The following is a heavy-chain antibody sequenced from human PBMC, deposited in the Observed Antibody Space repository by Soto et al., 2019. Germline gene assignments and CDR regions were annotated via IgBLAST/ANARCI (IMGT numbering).Heavy chain of an antibody. CDR2: ISNDGGTQ. D-gene: IGHD3-3*01. CDR3: ARDIWSGNYKWFDS. Sequence: VGSLRLSCAASTLTVSLYGIQWVRQAPGKGLDWVAFISNDGGTQYYADSVKGRFSISRDNSMNTVDLHMNSLRAEDTAIYYCARDIWSGNYKWFDSWGQGTLVTVSS. V-gene: IGHV3-30*03. J-gene: IGHJ5*01. CDR1: TLTVSLYG.